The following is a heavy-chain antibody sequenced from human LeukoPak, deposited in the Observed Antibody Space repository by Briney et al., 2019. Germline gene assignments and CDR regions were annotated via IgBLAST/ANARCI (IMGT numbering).Heavy chain of an antibody. CDR2: ISSSGSTI. V-gene: IGHV3-11*04. CDR3: ARDLSVGATLVDY. Sequence: GGSLRLSCAASGFTFSDYYMSWIRQAPGKGLEWVSYISSSGSTIYYADSVKGRFTISRDNAKNSLYLQMNSLRAEDTAVYYCARDLSVGATLVDYWGQGTLVTVSS. CDR1: GFTFSDYY. J-gene: IGHJ4*02. D-gene: IGHD1-26*01.